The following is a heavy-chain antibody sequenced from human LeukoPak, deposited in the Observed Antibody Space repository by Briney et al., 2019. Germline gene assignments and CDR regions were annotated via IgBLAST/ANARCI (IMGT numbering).Heavy chain of an antibody. J-gene: IGHJ4*02. Sequence: SETLSLTCAVYGGSFSGYYWSWIRQPPGKGLEWIGEINHSGSTNYNPSLKSRVTISVDTSKNQFSLKLSSVTAADTAVYYRARHLKQQPVHYWGQGTLVTVSS. CDR1: GGSFSGYY. V-gene: IGHV4-34*01. CDR2: INHSGST. CDR3: ARHLKQQPVHY. D-gene: IGHD6-13*01.